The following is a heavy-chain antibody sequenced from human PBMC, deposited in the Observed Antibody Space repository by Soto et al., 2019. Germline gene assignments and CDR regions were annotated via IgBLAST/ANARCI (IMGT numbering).Heavy chain of an antibody. CDR1: GYTFTSYD. CDR2: MNPNSGNT. J-gene: IGHJ4*02. D-gene: IGHD6-19*01. Sequence: QVQLVQSGAEVKKPGASVKVSCKASGYTFTSYDINWVRQATEQGLEWMGWMNPNSGNTGYAQKFQGRVTMTRNTSISTAYMELSSLRSEDTGVYYCARQNRIAVAGTSGYWGQGTLVTVSS. CDR3: ARQNRIAVAGTSGY. V-gene: IGHV1-8*01.